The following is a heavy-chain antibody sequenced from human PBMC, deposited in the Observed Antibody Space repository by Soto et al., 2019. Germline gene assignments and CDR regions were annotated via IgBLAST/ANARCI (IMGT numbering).Heavy chain of an antibody. Sequence: QVQLVESGGGVVQPGRSLRLSCAASGFTFSSYGMHWVRQAPGKGLEWVAVISYDGSNKYYADSVKGRFTISRDNSKNTLYLQMNSLRAEDTAVYYCAKRADSSSWYGYFDYWGQGTLVTVSS. CDR1: GFTFSSYG. D-gene: IGHD6-13*01. CDR2: ISYDGSNK. CDR3: AKRADSSSWYGYFDY. V-gene: IGHV3-30*18. J-gene: IGHJ4*02.